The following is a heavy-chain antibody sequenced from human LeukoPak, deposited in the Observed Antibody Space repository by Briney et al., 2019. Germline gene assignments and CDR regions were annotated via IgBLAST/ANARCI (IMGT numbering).Heavy chain of an antibody. CDR2: INHSGST. V-gene: IGHV4-34*01. CDR3: ATLSGGSGHIDY. D-gene: IGHD2-15*01. J-gene: IGHJ4*02. CDR1: GGSFSGYY. Sequence: SETLSLTCAVYGGSFSGYYWSWIRQPPGKGLEWIGEINHSGSTNYNPSLKSRVTISVDTSKNQFSLKLSSVTAADTAVYYCATLSGGSGHIDYWGQGTLVTVSS.